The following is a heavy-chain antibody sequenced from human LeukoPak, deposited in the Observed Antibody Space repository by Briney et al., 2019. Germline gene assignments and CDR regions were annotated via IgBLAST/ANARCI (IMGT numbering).Heavy chain of an antibody. CDR3: ARGYDFWSGYPTNYGMDV. Sequence: PGGSLRLSCAASGFTFSDYYMSWIRQAPGKGLEWVSYISSSGSTIYYADSVKGRFTISRDNAKNSLYLQMNSLRAEDTAVYYCARGYDFWSGYPTNYGMDVWGQGTTVTVSS. CDR1: GFTFSDYY. J-gene: IGHJ6*02. D-gene: IGHD3-3*01. V-gene: IGHV3-11*01. CDR2: ISSSGSTI.